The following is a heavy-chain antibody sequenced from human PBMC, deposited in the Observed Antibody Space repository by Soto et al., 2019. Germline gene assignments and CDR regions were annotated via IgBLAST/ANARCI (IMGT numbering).Heavy chain of an antibody. CDR2: IGTAGDT. D-gene: IGHD6-13*01. CDR1: GFTFSSYD. Sequence: VQLVESGGGLVQPGGSLRLSCAASGFTFSSYDMHWVRQATGKGLEWVSAIGTAGDTYYPGSVKGRFTISRENAKNSLYLQMNSLRAEDTAVYYCASYSSSLTYFDYWGQGTLVTVSS. J-gene: IGHJ4*02. CDR3: ASYSSSLTYFDY. V-gene: IGHV3-13*01.